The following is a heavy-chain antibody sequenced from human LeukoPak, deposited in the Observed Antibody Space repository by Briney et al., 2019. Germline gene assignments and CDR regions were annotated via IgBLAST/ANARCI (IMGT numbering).Heavy chain of an antibody. D-gene: IGHD3-10*01. V-gene: IGHV4-59*12. CDR2: IFYSGST. Sequence: SETLSLTCTVSGGSISSSYWGWIRQPPGKGLEWIGYIFYSGSTNYSPSLKSRVTISVDTSKNQFSLKLSSVTAVDTAVYYCARKENVYYYFDYWGQGTLVTVSS. CDR3: ARKENVYYYFDY. CDR1: GGSISSSY. J-gene: IGHJ4*02.